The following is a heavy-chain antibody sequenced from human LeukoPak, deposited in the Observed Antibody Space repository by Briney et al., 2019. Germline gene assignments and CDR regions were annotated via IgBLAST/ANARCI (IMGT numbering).Heavy chain of an antibody. CDR3: AGGFGGVIVPFDY. D-gene: IGHD3-16*02. CDR1: GYTFTGYY. V-gene: IGHV1-2*02. Sequence: ASVKVSCKASGYTFTGYYMHWVRQAPGQGLEWMGWINPNSGGTNYAQKFQGRVTMTRDTSISTAYMELSRLRSDDTAVYYCAGGFGGVIVPFDYWGQGTLVTVSS. CDR2: INPNSGGT. J-gene: IGHJ4*02.